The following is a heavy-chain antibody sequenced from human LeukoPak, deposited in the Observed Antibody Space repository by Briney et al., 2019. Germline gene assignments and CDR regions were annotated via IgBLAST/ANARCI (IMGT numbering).Heavy chain of an antibody. J-gene: IGHJ6*03. CDR2: INHSGST. CDR1: GGSFSGYY. CDR3: ARGVTIFGVASYYYYYMDV. V-gene: IGHV4-34*01. Sequence: SETLSLTCAVSGGSFSGYYWSWIRQPPGKGLEWIGEINHSGSTNYNPSIKSRVTISVDTSKNQFSLKLSSVTAADTAVYYCARGVTIFGVASYYYYYMDVWGKGTTVTVSS. D-gene: IGHD3-3*01.